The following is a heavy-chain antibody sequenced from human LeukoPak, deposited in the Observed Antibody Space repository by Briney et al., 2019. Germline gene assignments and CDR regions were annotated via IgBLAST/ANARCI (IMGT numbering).Heavy chain of an antibody. CDR3: AKGGYCSGGNCYPGFDY. V-gene: IGHV3-43*02. CDR1: GFTFHYYS. Sequence: GGSLRLSCAASGFTFHYYSMHWVRPAPGKGLEWVSLISGDGGRTYYADSMKGRFTISRDNSKNSLYLQMDSLRTEDTALYYCAKGGYCSGGNCYPGFDYWGQGTLVTVSS. J-gene: IGHJ4*02. D-gene: IGHD2-15*01. CDR2: ISGDGGRT.